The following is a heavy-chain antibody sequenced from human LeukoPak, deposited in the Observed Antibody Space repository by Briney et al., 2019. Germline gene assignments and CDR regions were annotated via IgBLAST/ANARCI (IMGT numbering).Heavy chain of an antibody. CDR1: GFTFSSYS. CDR3: ARDAFGVDKSPF. Sequence: GGSLRLSCAASGFTFSSYSMNWVRQAPGKGLEWGSYISGSSSTIYYADSVKGRFTISRDNAKNTLYLQMNSLRDEDTAVYFCARDAFGVDKSPFWGQGTLVTVSS. V-gene: IGHV3-48*02. J-gene: IGHJ4*02. CDR2: ISGSSSTI. D-gene: IGHD3-3*01.